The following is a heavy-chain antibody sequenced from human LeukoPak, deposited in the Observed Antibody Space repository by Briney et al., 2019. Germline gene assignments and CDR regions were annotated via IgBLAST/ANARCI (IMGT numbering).Heavy chain of an antibody. D-gene: IGHD3-10*01. CDR2: IDPSDSYT. CDR1: GYSFTSYW. Sequence: GESLKISCKGSGYSFTSYWISWVRQMPGKGLEWMGRIDPSDSYTNYSPSFQGHVTISADKSISTAYLQWSSLKASDTAMYYCASSSTGGSGSYYKSDYWGQGTLVTVSS. CDR3: ASSSTGGSGSYYKSDY. V-gene: IGHV5-10-1*01. J-gene: IGHJ4*02.